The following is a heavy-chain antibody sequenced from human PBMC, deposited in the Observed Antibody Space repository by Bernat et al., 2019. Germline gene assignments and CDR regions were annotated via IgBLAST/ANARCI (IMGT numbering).Heavy chain of an antibody. Sequence: EVQLVESGGGLVQPGGSLRLSCAASGFTFSSYGMSWVRQPPGKGLEWVSFISGSGNTYYSDSVKGRFTISRDNSKNTLFLQINSLRAEDTAVYYCAKDREVPLFDCWGQGTLVTVSS. V-gene: IGHV3-23*04. CDR2: ISGSGNT. D-gene: IGHD2-2*01. CDR3: AKDREVPLFDC. CDR1: GFTFSSYG. J-gene: IGHJ4*02.